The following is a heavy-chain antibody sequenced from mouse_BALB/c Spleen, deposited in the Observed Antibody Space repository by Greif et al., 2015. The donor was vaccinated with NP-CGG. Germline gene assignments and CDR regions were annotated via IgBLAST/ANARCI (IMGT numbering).Heavy chain of an antibody. CDR1: GFTFTDYY. CDR2: IRNKANGYTA. V-gene: IGHV7-3*02. Sequence: EVMLVESGGGLVQPGGSLRLSCATSGFTFTDYYMSWVRQPPGKALEWLGFIRNKANGYTADYSASVKGRFTISRDNSQSILYLQMNTLRAEDSATYYCARDINYDIYWYFDVWGAGTTVTVSS. J-gene: IGHJ1*01. D-gene: IGHD2-4*01. CDR3: ARDINYDIYWYFDV.